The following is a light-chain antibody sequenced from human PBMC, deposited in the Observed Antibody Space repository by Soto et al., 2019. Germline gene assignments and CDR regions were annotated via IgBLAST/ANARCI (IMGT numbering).Light chain of an antibody. J-gene: IGKJ3*01. V-gene: IGKV1-39*01. Sequence: DIQMTQSPSSLSASVGDRVTITCRASQSIRNYLNWYQQKPGGAPKLLINTASTLQSGVPSRFSGSGSGTDFILTISSLQAEDFATYYCQQSHSTPLTFGPGTKVDVK. CDR3: QQSHSTPLT. CDR2: TAS. CDR1: QSIRNY.